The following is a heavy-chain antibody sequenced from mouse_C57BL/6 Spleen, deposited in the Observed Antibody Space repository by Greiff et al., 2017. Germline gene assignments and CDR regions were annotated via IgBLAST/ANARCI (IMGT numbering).Heavy chain of an antibody. V-gene: IGHV3-6*01. CDR2: ISYDGSN. CDR1: GYSITSGYY. J-gene: IGHJ2*01. CDR3: ARDHHGSSSFDY. Sequence: ESGPGLVKPSQSLSLTCSVTGYSITSGYYWNWIRQFPGNKLEWMGYISYDGSNNYNPSLKNRISITRDTSKNQFFLKLNSVTTEDTATYYCARDHHGSSSFDYWGQGTTLTVSS. D-gene: IGHD1-1*01.